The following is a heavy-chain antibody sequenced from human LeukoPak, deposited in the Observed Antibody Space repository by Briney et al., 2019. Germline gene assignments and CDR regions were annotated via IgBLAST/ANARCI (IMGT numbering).Heavy chain of an antibody. Sequence: GASVKVSCKASGYTFTGYYMNWVRQAPGQGLEWMGWINSDSGFTKYAQKFQGSVTMTRDTSITTVYMDLTRLTSDDTAVYYCARNFDMKGFDPWGQGTLVTVSS. CDR1: GYTFTGYY. CDR3: ARNFDMKGFDP. D-gene: IGHD3-9*01. V-gene: IGHV1-2*02. CDR2: INSDSGFT. J-gene: IGHJ5*01.